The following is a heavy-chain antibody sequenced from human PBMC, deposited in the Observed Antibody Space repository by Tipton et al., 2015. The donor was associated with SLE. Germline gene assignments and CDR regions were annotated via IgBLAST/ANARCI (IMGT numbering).Heavy chain of an antibody. CDR2: INHSGST. Sequence: TLSLTCAVYGGSFSGYYWSWIRQPPGKGLEWIGEINHSGSTNYNPSLKSRVTISVDTSKNQFSPKLSSVTAAVTAVYYCARGRLPAAGTAFDIWGQGTMVTVAS. J-gene: IGHJ3*02. D-gene: IGHD6-13*01. V-gene: IGHV4-34*01. CDR1: GGSFSGYY. CDR3: ARGRLPAAGTAFDI.